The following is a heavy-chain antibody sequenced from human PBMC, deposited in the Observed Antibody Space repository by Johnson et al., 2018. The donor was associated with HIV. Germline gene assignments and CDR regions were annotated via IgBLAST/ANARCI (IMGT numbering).Heavy chain of an antibody. Sequence: VQLVESGGGVVQPGRSLRLSCAASGFTFSNYAMHWVRQAPGKGLEWVAVISYDGNNKYYADCLKGRITISRNNSKNTLYLQMNSLRAEDTAVYYCARDFGLFLGKDDAFDIWGQGTMVTVSS. CDR2: ISYDGNNK. J-gene: IGHJ3*02. CDR3: ARDFGLFLGKDDAFDI. V-gene: IGHV3-30*04. D-gene: IGHD7-27*01. CDR1: GFTFSNYA.